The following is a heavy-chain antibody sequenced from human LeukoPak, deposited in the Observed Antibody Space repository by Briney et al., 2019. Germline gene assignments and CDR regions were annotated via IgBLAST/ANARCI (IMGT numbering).Heavy chain of an antibody. V-gene: IGHV3-23*01. Sequence: GGSLTLSCAGSGFTFRDYGMSWVRQAPGKGLEWVSALSGSGDSTYYADSVKGRFTISRDNSRNTLYLQMNSLRADDTAVYYCARDEDYGIFVNIDYWGQGTLVTVSS. CDR3: ARDEDYGIFVNIDY. CDR2: LSGSGDST. D-gene: IGHD4-17*01. CDR1: GFTFRDYG. J-gene: IGHJ4*02.